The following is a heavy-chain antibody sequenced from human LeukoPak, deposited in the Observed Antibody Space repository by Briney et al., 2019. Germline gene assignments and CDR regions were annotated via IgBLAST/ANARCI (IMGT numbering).Heavy chain of an antibody. CDR3: AKDPRSIVVVPAAIIEGYCYYMDV. V-gene: IGHV3-30*02. J-gene: IGHJ6*03. D-gene: IGHD2-2*02. CDR2: IRYDGSNK. Sequence: PGGSLRLSCAASGFTFSSYGMHWVRQAPGKGLEWVAFIRYDGSNKYYADSVKGRFTISRDNSKNTLYLQMNSLRAEDTAVYYCAKDPRSIVVVPAAIIEGYCYYMDVWGKGTTVTVSS. CDR1: GFTFSSYG.